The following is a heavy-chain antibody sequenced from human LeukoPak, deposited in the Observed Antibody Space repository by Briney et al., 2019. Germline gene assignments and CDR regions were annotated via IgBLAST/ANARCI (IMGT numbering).Heavy chain of an antibody. Sequence: SETLSLTCTVSGGSISSYYWSWIRQPPGKGLEWIGYIYYSGSTNYNPSLKSRVTISVDTSKNQFSLKLSSVTAADTAVYYCATARAGYYDFWSGQDESSAGMAVWGQGTPVTVSS. V-gene: IGHV4-59*01. CDR1: GGSISSYY. J-gene: IGHJ6*02. CDR2: IYYSGST. CDR3: ATARAGYYDFWSGQDESSAGMAV. D-gene: IGHD3-3*01.